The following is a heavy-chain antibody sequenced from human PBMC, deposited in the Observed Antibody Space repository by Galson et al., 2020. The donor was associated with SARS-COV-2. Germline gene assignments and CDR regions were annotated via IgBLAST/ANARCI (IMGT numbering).Heavy chain of an antibody. V-gene: IGHV5-51*01. CDR2: MSPDGSNS. D-gene: IGHD6-19*01. J-gene: IGHJ4*02. CDR3: ARRIAVTGGAMDY. Sequence: GESLKISCKGSGYFFTNYWIGWVRQMPGKGLEWMAIMSPDGSNSRYNPSFQGQVTMSVDESITTAYLQWSSLKASDTAMYYCARRIAVTGGAMDYWGQGTLVSVSS. CDR1: GYFFTNYW.